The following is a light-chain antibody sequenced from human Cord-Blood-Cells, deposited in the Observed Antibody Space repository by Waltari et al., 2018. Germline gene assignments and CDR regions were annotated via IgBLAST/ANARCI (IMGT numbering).Light chain of an antibody. CDR2: VAS. CDR1: QDISNY. Sequence: DIQMTQSPSSLSASVGDRVTITCQASQDISNYLNWYQQKPGKAHKLLIYVASNLETGVPSRFSGSGSGTDFTFTISSLQPEDIATYYCQQYDNLPLFTFGPGTKVDIK. V-gene: IGKV1-33*01. J-gene: IGKJ3*01. CDR3: QQYDNLPLFT.